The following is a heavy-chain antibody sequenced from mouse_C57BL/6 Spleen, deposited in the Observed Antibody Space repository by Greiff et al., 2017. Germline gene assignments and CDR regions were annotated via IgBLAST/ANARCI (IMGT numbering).Heavy chain of an antibody. CDR2: IDPSDSET. D-gene: IGHD1-1*01. CDR1: GYTFTSYW. V-gene: IGHV1-52*01. Sequence: VQLQQPGAELVRPGSSVKLSCKASGYTFTSYWMHWVKQRPIQGLEWIGNIDPSDSETHYNQKFKDKATLTVDKSSSTAYMQLSSLTSEDSAVYYCARNGGSSYGYFGVWGTGTTVTVSS. J-gene: IGHJ1*03. CDR3: ARNGGSSYGYFGV.